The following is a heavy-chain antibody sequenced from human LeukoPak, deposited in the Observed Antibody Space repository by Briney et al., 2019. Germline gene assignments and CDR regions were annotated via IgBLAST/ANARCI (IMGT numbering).Heavy chain of an antibody. Sequence: GGSLRLSCAASGFTFSSYSMNWVRQAPGKGLEWVSSIRRISSYTYHADSVKGRFTNSRDNAKNTLYLQMNSLRAEDTAVYYCARGTTGGYSPSHWGQGTLVTVSS. CDR2: IRRISSYT. CDR1: GFTFSSYS. V-gene: IGHV3-21*01. J-gene: IGHJ4*02. CDR3: ARGTTGGYSPSH. D-gene: IGHD5-12*01.